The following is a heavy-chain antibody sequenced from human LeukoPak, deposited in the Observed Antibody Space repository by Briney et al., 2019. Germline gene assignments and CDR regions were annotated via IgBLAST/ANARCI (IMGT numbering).Heavy chain of an antibody. CDR3: ARESGVVVPAPNFDY. D-gene: IGHD2-2*01. CDR2: IKQDGGEK. CDR1: GFTFSSYW. J-gene: IGHJ4*02. Sequence: PGGSLRLSCAASGFTFSSYWMSWVRQAPGKGLEWVANIKQDGGEKYYVDSVKGRFTISRDNAKNSLYLQMNSLRAEDTAVYYCARESGVVVPAPNFDYWGQGTLVTVSS. V-gene: IGHV3-7*01.